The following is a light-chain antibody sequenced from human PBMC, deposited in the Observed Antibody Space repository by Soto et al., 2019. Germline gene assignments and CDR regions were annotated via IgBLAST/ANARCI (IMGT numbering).Light chain of an antibody. CDR2: DKN. V-gene: IGLV1-40*01. J-gene: IGLJ1*01. Sequence: QSVLTQPPSVSGAPGQRVTISCTGTSSNIGAGYDVHWYQQLPGTAPKLLIYDKNNRPSGVPDRFSGSKSGTSASLAITGLQAEDEADYYRQSYDSSLSGSTVFGTGTKVTVL. CDR3: QSYDSSLSGSTV. CDR1: SSNIGAGYD.